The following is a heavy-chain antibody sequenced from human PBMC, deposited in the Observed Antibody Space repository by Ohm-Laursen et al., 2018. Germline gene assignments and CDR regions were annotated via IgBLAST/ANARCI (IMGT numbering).Heavy chain of an antibody. CDR1: GFTFSSYW. D-gene: IGHD3-9*01. J-gene: IGHJ6*02. CDR3: AREWYINDWSYSQYYYYTLDV. CDR2: IKHDGNEK. V-gene: IGHV3-7*01. Sequence: SLRLSCSASGFTFSSYWMTWVRQTPGKGLEWVANIKHDGNEKSYVASVKGRFSISRDNTKNSLYLQMNSLRAEDTAVYYCAREWYINDWSYSQYYYYTLDVWGQGTTVTVPS.